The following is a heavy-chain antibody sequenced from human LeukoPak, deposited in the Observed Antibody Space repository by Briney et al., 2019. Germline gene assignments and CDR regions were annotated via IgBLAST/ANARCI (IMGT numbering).Heavy chain of an antibody. Sequence: ASVKVSCTASGYTFTSYAMNWVRQAPGQGLEWMGWINTNTGNPTYAQGFTGRFVFSLDTSVSTAYLQISSLQAEDTAVYYCARGGAKSIAAVGTNYWGQGTLVTVSS. CDR2: INTNTGNP. CDR3: ARGGAKSIAAVGTNY. D-gene: IGHD6-13*01. J-gene: IGHJ4*02. CDR1: GYTFTSYA. V-gene: IGHV7-4-1*02.